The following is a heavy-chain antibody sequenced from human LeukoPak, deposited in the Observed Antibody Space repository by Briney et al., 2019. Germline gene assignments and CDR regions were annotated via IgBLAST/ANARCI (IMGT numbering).Heavy chain of an antibody. J-gene: IGHJ4*02. CDR2: ISYDGSNK. D-gene: IGHD3-22*01. CDR3: AKDPERYYYDSSGYLD. V-gene: IGHV3-30*18. CDR1: GFTFSSYG. Sequence: GGSLRLSCAASGFTFSSYGMHWVRQAPGKGLEWVAVISYDGSNKYYADSVKGRFTISRDNSKNTLYLQMNSLRAEDTAVYYCAKDPERYYYDSSGYLDWGQGTLVTVSS.